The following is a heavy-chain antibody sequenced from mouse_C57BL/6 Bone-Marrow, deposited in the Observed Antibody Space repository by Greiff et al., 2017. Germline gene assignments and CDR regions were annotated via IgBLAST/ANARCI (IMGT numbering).Heavy chain of an antibody. CDR3: ARPPPFYWYCDV. CDR1: GYTFTSYW. V-gene: IGHV1-74*01. CDR2: IHPSDSDT. Sequence: QVQLQQPGAELVKPGASVKVSCKASGYTFTSYWMHWVKQRPGQGLEWIGRIHPSDSDTNYNQKFKGKATLTVDKSSSTAYMQLSSLTSGDSAVYCCARPPPFYWYCDVWGTGTTVTVSS. J-gene: IGHJ1*03.